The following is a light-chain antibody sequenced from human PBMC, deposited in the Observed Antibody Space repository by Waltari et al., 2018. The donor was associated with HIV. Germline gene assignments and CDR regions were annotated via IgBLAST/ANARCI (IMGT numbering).Light chain of an antibody. V-gene: IGLV2-14*01. CDR1: SSDVGAYEY. J-gene: IGLJ2*01. Sequence: QSALTQPASMFGSPGQSITISCTGTSSDVGAYEYVAWYQHHPGKAPKILISDVSNRPSGFSHRFSGSKSGNTASLTISGLQADDEALYYCSSYTHNHRILFGGGTNLTVL. CDR3: SSYTHNHRIL. CDR2: DVS.